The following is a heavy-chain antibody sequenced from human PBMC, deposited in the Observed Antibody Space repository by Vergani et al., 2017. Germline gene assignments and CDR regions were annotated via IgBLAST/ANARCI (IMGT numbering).Heavy chain of an antibody. D-gene: IGHD3-16*01. Sequence: QVQLQESGPGLVKPSETLSLTCTVSGGSISSYYWSWIRQPPGKGLEWIGYIYHSGSTYYNPSLKSRGPRSVDRSKNQFSLKLGSVTAADTAVYYCARDGDRGIDYWGQGTLVTVSS. CDR1: GGSISSYY. V-gene: IGHV4-59*12. J-gene: IGHJ4*02. CDR3: ARDGDRGIDY. CDR2: IYHSGST.